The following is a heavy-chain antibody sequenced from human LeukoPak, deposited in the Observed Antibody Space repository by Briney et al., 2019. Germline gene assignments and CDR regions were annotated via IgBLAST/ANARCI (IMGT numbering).Heavy chain of an antibody. Sequence: ASVKDSCXASGYTFTSYGISWVRQAPGQGLEWMGCISAYNGNTNYAQKLQGRGTMTTDTSTTTGYMELRSLRSDDTAVYYCAVMLYGSGPYYWGQGTLVTVSS. CDR3: AVMLYGSGPYY. CDR1: GYTFTSYG. D-gene: IGHD3-10*01. J-gene: IGHJ4*02. V-gene: IGHV1-18*01. CDR2: ISAYNGNT.